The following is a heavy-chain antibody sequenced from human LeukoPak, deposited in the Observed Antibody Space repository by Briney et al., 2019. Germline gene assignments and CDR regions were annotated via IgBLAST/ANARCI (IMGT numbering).Heavy chain of an antibody. CDR1: GYSISSGHY. V-gene: IGHV4-38-2*02. CDR3: ARVSIAAVDY. D-gene: IGHD6-13*01. J-gene: IGHJ4*02. CDR2: IYHSGST. Sequence: SETLSLTCTVSGYSISSGHYWGWIRQPPGKGLEWIGSIYHSGSTYYNPSLKSRVTISVDTSKNQFSLKLSSVTAADTAVYYCARVSIAAVDYWGQGTLVTVSS.